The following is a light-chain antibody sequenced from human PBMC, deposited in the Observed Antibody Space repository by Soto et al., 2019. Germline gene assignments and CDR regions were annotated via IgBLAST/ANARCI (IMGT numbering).Light chain of an antibody. V-gene: IGLV2-14*01. CDR2: NVS. CDR1: SSDVGGSPY. CDR3: TSSTTDSLYV. J-gene: IGLJ1*01. Sequence: QSVLTQPASVSGSPGQSVTISCTGSSSDVGGSPYVSWYQQSPGKAPKLFIYNVSKRPSGVSHRFSGSKSGDTASLTISGLQAEDEADYFCTSSTTDSLYVFGTGTKLTVL.